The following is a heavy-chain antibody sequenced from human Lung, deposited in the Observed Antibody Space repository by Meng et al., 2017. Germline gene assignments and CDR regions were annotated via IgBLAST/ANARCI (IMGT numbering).Heavy chain of an antibody. CDR2: VLASGST. Sequence: SETLSLTCTVSGASVSSGSYYWSWTRQPAGKGLEWIGRVLASGSTNFNPTLKSRVTISVDKSKNHLSLELTSVTAADTAVYYCARTLLAAAGRGFYFDFWGQGMVVTVSS. CDR1: GASVSSGSYY. J-gene: IGHJ4*02. V-gene: IGHV4-61*02. D-gene: IGHD6-13*01. CDR3: ARTLLAAAGRGFYFDF.